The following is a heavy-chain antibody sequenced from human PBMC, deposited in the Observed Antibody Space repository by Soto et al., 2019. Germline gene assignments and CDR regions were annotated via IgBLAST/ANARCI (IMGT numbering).Heavy chain of an antibody. D-gene: IGHD2-21*01. CDR1: GFTFDGYM. CDR3: AKEGNGGASLDS. J-gene: IGHJ5*01. V-gene: IGHV3-43*01. Sequence: GGSLRLSCEASGFTFDGYMMHWVRQAPGKGLEWISLISWGGGSIDYADSIKGRFTVSRENSKNYLFLDMHSLETEDTAVYYCAKEGNGGASLDSWGQGTLVTVSS. CDR2: ISWGGGSI.